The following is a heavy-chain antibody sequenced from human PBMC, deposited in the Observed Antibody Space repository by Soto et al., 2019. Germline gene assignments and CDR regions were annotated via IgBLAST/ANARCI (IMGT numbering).Heavy chain of an antibody. D-gene: IGHD6-13*01. J-gene: IGHJ4*02. CDR1: GYTFTGYY. CDR2: INPNSGGT. CDR3: AREAAAGKGEYYFAY. Sequence: ASVKVSCKASGYTFTGYYMHWVRQAPGQGLEWMGWINPNSGGTNYAQKFQGWVTTTRDTSISTAYMELSRLRSDDTAVYYCAREAAAGKGEYYFAYWGQGTLVTVSS. V-gene: IGHV1-2*04.